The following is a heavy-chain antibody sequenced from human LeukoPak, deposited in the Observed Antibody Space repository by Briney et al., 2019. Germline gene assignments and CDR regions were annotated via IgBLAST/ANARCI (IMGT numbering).Heavy chain of an antibody. Sequence: GGSLRLSCVASGITFTSDAMNWVRQAPGKGLEWVSSTVSRGTTQYADSVKGRFTVSRDTSKNTLYLQMNSLRADDTAVYYCAKCSTSAYTTGWCNWIDPWGQGTLVTVSS. J-gene: IGHJ5*02. V-gene: IGHV3-23*01. CDR3: AKCSTSAYTTGWCNWIDP. D-gene: IGHD6-19*01. CDR2: TVSRGTT. CDR1: GITFTSDA.